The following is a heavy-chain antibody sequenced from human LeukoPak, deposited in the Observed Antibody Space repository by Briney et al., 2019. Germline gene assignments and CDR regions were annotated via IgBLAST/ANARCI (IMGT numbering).Heavy chain of an antibody. V-gene: IGHV3-7*01. J-gene: IGHJ4*02. CDR1: GFTFSSYW. CDR2: IKQDGSEK. CDR3: ARYPNYGTSADY. Sequence: PGGSLRLSCAASGFTFSSYWMSWVRQAPGKGLEWVASIKQDGSEKYYVDSVKGRFTISRDNAKNSLYLQMNSLRAEGTAVYYCARYPNYGTSADYWGQGTLVTVSS. D-gene: IGHD4-17*01.